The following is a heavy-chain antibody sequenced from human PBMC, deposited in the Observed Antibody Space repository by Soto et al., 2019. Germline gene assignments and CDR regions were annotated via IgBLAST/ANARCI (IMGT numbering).Heavy chain of an antibody. Sequence: PGGSLRLSCPAPGFIFSHYAMSWVRQAPGGGLEWGTGISGSDVSTDYADSVKGRFTISRDNSKNMLYLQMNSLRADDTAVYYCAKDHFIGPAPNYFDYWGQGTLVTVSS. D-gene: IGHD2-15*01. CDR3: AKDHFIGPAPNYFDY. CDR2: ISGSDVST. CDR1: GFIFSHYA. V-gene: IGHV3-23*01. J-gene: IGHJ4*02.